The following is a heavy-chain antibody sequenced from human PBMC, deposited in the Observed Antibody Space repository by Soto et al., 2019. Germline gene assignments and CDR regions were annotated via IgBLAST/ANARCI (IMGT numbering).Heavy chain of an antibody. Sequence: EVQLVESGGGLVKPGGSLRLSCAASELGFSGAWMSWVRQAPGKGLEWVGRIKSKANGGTTDYAAPVRDRFTVSRDDSTNTVFLQMNSLKAEDTAVYFCTAEAYCGGGSYSYYWGQGTLVTVSS. CDR1: ELGFSGAW. V-gene: IGHV3-15*01. CDR2: IKSKANGGTT. D-gene: IGHD2-21*01. CDR3: TAEAYCGGGSYSYY. J-gene: IGHJ4*02.